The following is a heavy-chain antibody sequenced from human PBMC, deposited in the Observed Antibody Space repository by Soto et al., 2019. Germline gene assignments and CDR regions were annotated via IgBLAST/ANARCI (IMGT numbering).Heavy chain of an antibody. V-gene: IGHV3-23*01. CDR3: AKAGGAAGTVDYFDY. CDR2: ISGSAGRT. Sequence: DVQLLESGGGLVQPGGSLRLSCAASGFTFNNNAINWVRQSPGKGLEWVSVISGSAGRTYDAASVKGRFTITRDNSKNTLYLQMSSLRVEDTAVYYCAKAGGAAGTVDYFDYWGQGTLVTVSS. CDR1: GFTFNNNA. J-gene: IGHJ4*02. D-gene: IGHD6-13*01.